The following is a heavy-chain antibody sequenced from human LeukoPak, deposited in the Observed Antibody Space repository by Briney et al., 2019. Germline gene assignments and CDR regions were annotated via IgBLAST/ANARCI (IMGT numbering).Heavy chain of an antibody. CDR2: ISGSGSST. V-gene: IGHV3-23*01. CDR1: GFTFSSYA. D-gene: IGHD6-13*01. Sequence: GGSLRLSCAASGFTFSSYAMSWVRQAPGKGLEWVSAISGSGSSTYYADSVKGRFTISRDNSKNTLYLQMNSLRAEDTAVYYCAKDLGYSSSWYQSNWFDPWGQGTLVTVSS. CDR3: AKDLGYSSSWYQSNWFDP. J-gene: IGHJ5*02.